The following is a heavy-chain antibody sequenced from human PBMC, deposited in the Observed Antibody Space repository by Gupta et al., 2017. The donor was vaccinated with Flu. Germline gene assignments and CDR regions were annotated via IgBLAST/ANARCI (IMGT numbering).Heavy chain of an antibody. CDR3: ATVTSGC. CDR2: INPDGSST. CDR1: GCTFSSSY. D-gene: IGHD4-17*01. J-gene: IGHJ4*02. Sequence: EMQLVESGGDLVQPGGSLRLSCAASGCTFSSSYLQWVRQAPGKGLVWVSRINPDGSSTTYAESVKGRFTISRDNAKNTLYLQMNSLGDDDTAVYYCATVTSGCWGQGTLVTVSS. V-gene: IGHV3-74*03.